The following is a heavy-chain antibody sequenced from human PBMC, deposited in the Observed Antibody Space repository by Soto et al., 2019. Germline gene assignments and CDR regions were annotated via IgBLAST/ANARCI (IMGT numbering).Heavy chain of an antibody. J-gene: IGHJ5*02. D-gene: IGHD4-17*01. CDR3: VRVNGRRTVTSVWWCDP. CDR1: GFTFETYW. V-gene: IGHV3-7*05. CDR2: IRHSGSEK. Sequence: EVQLVESGGGLVQPGGSVRLSCADSGFTFETYWMSWVRQAPGKGLEWVANIRHSGSEKFYVDSVKGRFTISRDNAKNSLYLYMNSLRVEDTAVYYCVRVNGRRTVTSVWWCDPWGQGTLVTVSS.